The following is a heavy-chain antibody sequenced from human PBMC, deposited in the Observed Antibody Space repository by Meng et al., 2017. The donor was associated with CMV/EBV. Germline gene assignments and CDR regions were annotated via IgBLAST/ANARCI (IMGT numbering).Heavy chain of an antibody. CDR3: ARGVAAAGRALN. Sequence: VQLGQSEGKVKKPGALVKASCKAAGYTLTSYGISWVRQAPGQGLEWMGWISAYNGNTNYAQKLQGRVTMTTDTSTSTAYMELRSLRSDDTAVYYCARGVAAAGRALNWGQGTLVTVSS. J-gene: IGHJ4*02. D-gene: IGHD6-13*01. V-gene: IGHV1-18*01. CDR1: GYTLTSYG. CDR2: ISAYNGNT.